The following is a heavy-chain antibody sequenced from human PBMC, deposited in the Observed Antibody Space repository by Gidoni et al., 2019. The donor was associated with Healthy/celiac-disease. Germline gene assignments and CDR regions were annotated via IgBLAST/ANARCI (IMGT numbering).Heavy chain of an antibody. CDR2: INHSGST. CDR1: GGSFSGYY. CDR3: ARVGPSGYTNWFDP. D-gene: IGHD5-18*01. Sequence: QVQLQQWGAGLLKPSETLSLTCAVYGGSFSGYYWSGIRQPPGTGLEWIGEINHSGSTNYNPSLKSRVTISVDTSKNQFSLKLSSVTAADTAVYYCARVGPSGYTNWFDPWGQGTLVTVSS. V-gene: IGHV4-34*01. J-gene: IGHJ5*02.